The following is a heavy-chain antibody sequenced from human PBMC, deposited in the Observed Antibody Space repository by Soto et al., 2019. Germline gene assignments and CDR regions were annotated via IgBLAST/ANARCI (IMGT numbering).Heavy chain of an antibody. CDR1: GYSFTSYW. CDR2: IDPSDSYA. Sequence: GESLKISCRGSGYSFTSYWISWVRQMPGKGLEWMGRIDPSDSYANYSPSFQGHVTISADKSISTAYLQWSSLKASDTAMYYCATHSGSYFHYYYGMDVWGQGTTVTVSS. J-gene: IGHJ6*02. D-gene: IGHD1-26*01. V-gene: IGHV5-10-1*01. CDR3: ATHSGSYFHYYYGMDV.